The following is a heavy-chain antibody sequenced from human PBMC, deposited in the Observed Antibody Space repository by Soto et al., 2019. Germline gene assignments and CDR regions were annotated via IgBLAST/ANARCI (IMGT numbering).Heavy chain of an antibody. V-gene: IGHV4-39*01. CDR1: GGSISSSSYY. D-gene: IGHD4-17*01. CDR2: IYYSGST. J-gene: IGHJ6*02. CDR3: ARLTTVTNRYYYYYYGMDV. Sequence: LSLTCTVSGGSISSSSYYWGWIRQPPGKGLEWIGSIYYSGSTYYNPSLKSRATISVDTSKNQFSLKLSSVTAADTAVYYCARLTTVTNRYYYYYYGMDVWGQGTTVTVSS.